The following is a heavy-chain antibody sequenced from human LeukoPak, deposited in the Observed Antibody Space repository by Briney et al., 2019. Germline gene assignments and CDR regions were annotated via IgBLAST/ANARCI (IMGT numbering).Heavy chain of an antibody. Sequence: ASVKVSCKASGYTFTGYYMHWVRQAPGQGLEWMGWINPNSGGTNYAQKFQGRVTMTRDTSISTAYMELSRLRSDDTAVYYCARPGITFYYDYFDYWGQGTLVTVSS. V-gene: IGHV1-2*02. D-gene: IGHD3-10*01. CDR1: GYTFTGYY. J-gene: IGHJ4*02. CDR3: ARPGITFYYDYFDY. CDR2: INPNSGGT.